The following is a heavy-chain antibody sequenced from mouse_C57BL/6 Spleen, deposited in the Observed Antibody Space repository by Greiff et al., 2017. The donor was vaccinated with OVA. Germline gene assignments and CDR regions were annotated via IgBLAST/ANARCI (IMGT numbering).Heavy chain of an antibody. Sequence: QVQLQQSGAELVKPGASVKISCKASGYAFSSYWMNWVQQRPGTGLEWIGQIYPGDGDTNYNGKFKGKATLTADKSSSTAYRQLSSLTSEDSAVYFCPAQVSSDYWGQGTTLTVSS. CDR2: IYPGDGDT. J-gene: IGHJ2*01. CDR1: GYAFSSYW. V-gene: IGHV1-80*01. CDR3: PAQVSSDY. D-gene: IGHD3-2*02.